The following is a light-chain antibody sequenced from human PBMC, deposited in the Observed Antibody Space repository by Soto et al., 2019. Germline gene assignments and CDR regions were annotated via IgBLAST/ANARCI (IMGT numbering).Light chain of an antibody. J-gene: IGKJ1*01. Sequence: DIQMTQSPSSLSASVGDRVTITCRASQSISFYLTWYQQRPGKAPKLLMYAASTLHSGVPLRFSGSGSGTDFTLTISNLQPEDFATYYCQQTYSTRLTFGQGTRVEVK. V-gene: IGKV1-39*01. CDR3: QQTYSTRLT. CDR1: QSISFY. CDR2: AAS.